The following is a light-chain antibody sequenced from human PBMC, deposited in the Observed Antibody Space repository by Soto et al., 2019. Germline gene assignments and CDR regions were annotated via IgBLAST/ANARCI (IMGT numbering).Light chain of an antibody. CDR1: QSVLSSSNNRDY. CDR3: QQYYSTPLT. J-gene: IGKJ4*01. CDR2: WAS. Sequence: DFVMTQSPDSLAVSLGERATINCKTSQSVLSSSNNRDYLAWYQHKQGQPPKLLIYWASARESGVPDRFSGSGSGTDFTLTISSLQAEDVAVYYCQQYYSTPLTFGGGTKVDI. V-gene: IGKV4-1*01.